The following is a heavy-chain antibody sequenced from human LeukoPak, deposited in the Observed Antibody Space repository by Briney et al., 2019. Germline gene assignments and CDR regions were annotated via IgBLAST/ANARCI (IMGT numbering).Heavy chain of an antibody. CDR1: GGSISSGGYY. CDR2: IYYSGST. D-gene: IGHD6-25*01. J-gene: IGHJ6*02. V-gene: IGHV4-31*03. Sequence: SQTLSLTCTVSGGSISSGGYYWSWIRQHPGKGLEWIGYIYYSGSTYYNPSLKSRLTISVDTSKNQFSLKLSSVTAADTAVYYCARGSSAYSSGWYYYYGMDVWGQGTTVTVSS. CDR3: ARGSSAYSSGWYYYYGMDV.